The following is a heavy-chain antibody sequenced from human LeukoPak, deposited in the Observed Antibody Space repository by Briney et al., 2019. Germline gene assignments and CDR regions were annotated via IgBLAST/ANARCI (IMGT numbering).Heavy chain of an antibody. D-gene: IGHD5-12*01. J-gene: IGHJ4*02. CDR1: GGSISSSSYY. Sequence: SETLSLTCTVSGGSISSSSYYWSWIRQPPGKGLEWIGYGYYSGSTNYNPSLNNRVTISVDTSKNQFSLKLSSVTAADTAVYYCARGPVRFSGGYDYEYYFDYWGQGTLVTVSS. V-gene: IGHV4-61*01. CDR2: GYYSGST. CDR3: ARGPVRFSGGYDYEYYFDY.